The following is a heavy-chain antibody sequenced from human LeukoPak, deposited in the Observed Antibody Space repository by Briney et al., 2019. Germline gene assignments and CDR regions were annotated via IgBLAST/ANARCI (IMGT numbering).Heavy chain of an antibody. CDR3: ARVSVAAAGTGWFDR. J-gene: IGHJ5*02. CDR1: GVSISSYY. V-gene: IGHV4-59*01. Sequence: KPSETLSLTRTVSGVSISSYYWSWIRQPPGKGLELIGYIYYSGSTNYNPSLKRRVTISVDTSKSQLSLKLSSVTAADTAVYNCARVSVAAAGTGWFDRGGQGTLVTVSA. D-gene: IGHD6-13*01. CDR2: IYYSGST.